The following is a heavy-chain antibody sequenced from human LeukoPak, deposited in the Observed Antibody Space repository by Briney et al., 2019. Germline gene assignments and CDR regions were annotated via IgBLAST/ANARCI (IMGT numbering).Heavy chain of an antibody. D-gene: IGHD1-26*01. CDR2: ISSSSSYI. J-gene: IGHJ3*02. Sequence: PGGSLRLSCAASGFTFSSYSMNWVRQAPGKGLEWVSSISSSSSYIYYADSVKGRFTISRDNAKNSLYLQMNSLRAEDTAVYYCARVGFSVGAIGAFDIWGQGTMVTVSS. CDR1: GFTFSSYS. CDR3: ARVGFSVGAIGAFDI. V-gene: IGHV3-21*01.